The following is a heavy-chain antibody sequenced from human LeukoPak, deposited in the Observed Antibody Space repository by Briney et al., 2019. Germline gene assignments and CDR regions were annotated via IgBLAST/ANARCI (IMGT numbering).Heavy chain of an antibody. V-gene: IGHV5-51*01. CDR3: ARHGVGSSGGWWIPFDY. Sequence: ECLKISCKGSGYGFTNYWVAWVRQMPGKGLEWMGIIYPDDSDTRYSPSFQGQVTISADKSISTAYLQWNSLNASDTAMYYCARHGVGSSGGWWIPFDYRGQGTLVTVSS. CDR2: IYPDDSDT. CDR1: GYGFTNYW. D-gene: IGHD6-19*01. J-gene: IGHJ4*02.